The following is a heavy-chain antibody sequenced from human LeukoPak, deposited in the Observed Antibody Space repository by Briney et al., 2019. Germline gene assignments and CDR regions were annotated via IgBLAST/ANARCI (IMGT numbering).Heavy chain of an antibody. Sequence: ASVKVSCKASGYTFTSYGISWVRQAPGQGLEWMGGIIPIFGTANYAQKFQGRVTITADESTSTAYMELSSLRSEDTAVYYCARIYCSGGSCYSPRGVDYYYGMDVWGQGTTVTVSS. CDR3: ARIYCSGGSCYSPRGVDYYYGMDV. D-gene: IGHD2-15*01. CDR2: IIPIFGTA. CDR1: GYTFTSYG. V-gene: IGHV1-69*13. J-gene: IGHJ6*02.